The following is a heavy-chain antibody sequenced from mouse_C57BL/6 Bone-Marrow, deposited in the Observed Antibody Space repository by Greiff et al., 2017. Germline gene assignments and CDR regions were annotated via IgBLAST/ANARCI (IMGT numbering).Heavy chain of an antibody. Sequence: QVQLQQSGPELVKPGASVKISCKASGYSFTSYYIHWVKQRPGQGLAWIGWIYPGSGNTKYNEKFKGKATLTADTSSSTAYMQLSSLTSEDSAVYYCARYDYGGMDYWGQGTSVTVSS. V-gene: IGHV1-66*01. CDR3: ARYDYGGMDY. CDR2: IYPGSGNT. J-gene: IGHJ4*01. D-gene: IGHD2-4*01. CDR1: GYSFTSYY.